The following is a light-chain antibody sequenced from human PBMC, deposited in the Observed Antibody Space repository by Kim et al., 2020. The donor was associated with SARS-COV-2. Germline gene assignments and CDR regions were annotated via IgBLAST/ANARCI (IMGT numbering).Light chain of an antibody. CDR3: QHYATAPLP. CDR1: QTISSAY. CDR2: AGS. Sequence: EIVLTQSPGTLSLSPGERATLSCKTSQTISSAYLAWYQQRPGHSPRLLFYAGSNRATGIPDRFSGSGSRTDFTLTINRLEPEDFAVYYCQHYATAPLPFGGGTKVDIK. J-gene: IGKJ4*01. V-gene: IGKV3-20*01.